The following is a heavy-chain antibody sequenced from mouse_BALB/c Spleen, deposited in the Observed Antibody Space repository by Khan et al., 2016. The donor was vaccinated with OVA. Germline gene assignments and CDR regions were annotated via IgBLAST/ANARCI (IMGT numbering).Heavy chain of an antibody. CDR3: ARDRIAY. CDR1: GYTFTSYW. V-gene: IGHV1-7*01. CDR2: INPTSGYT. Sequence: QIQLVQSGPELAKPGASVKMSCKASGYTFTSYWMHWIKQRPGQGLEWIGYINPTSGYTDYNQKFKDRATLTADKSSSTAYMQLSSLTSDDSAVYYCARDRIAYWGQGTALTVSS. J-gene: IGHJ2*01.